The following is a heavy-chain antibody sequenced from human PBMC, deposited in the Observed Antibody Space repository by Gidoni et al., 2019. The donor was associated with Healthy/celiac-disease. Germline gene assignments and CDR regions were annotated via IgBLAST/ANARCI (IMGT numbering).Heavy chain of an antibody. D-gene: IGHD4-17*01. V-gene: IGHV4-61*02. Sequence: QVQLQESGPGLVKPSQTLSLTCTVSGGSISSGSYYWSWIRQPAGKGLEWIGRIYTSGSTNYNPSLKSRVTISVDTSKNQFSLKLSSVTAADTAVYYCARGSAYGDGFDYWGQGTLVTVSS. J-gene: IGHJ4*02. CDR1: GGSISSGSYY. CDR2: IYTSGST. CDR3: ARGSAYGDGFDY.